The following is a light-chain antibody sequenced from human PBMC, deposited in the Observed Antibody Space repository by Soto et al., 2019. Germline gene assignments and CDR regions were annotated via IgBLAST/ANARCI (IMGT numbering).Light chain of an antibody. CDR3: QQFNSYSYT. Sequence: AIQLTQSPSSLSASVGDRVTITCRASQGISSALAWYQQKPGKAPKLLIYDASSLESGVPSRFSCSGSGTEFALTISSLQPEDFATYYCQQFNSYSYTFGQGTKLEIK. CDR1: QGISSA. V-gene: IGKV1-13*02. J-gene: IGKJ2*01. CDR2: DAS.